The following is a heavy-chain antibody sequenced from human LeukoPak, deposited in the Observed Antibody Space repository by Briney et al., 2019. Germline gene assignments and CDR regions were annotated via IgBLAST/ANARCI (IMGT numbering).Heavy chain of an antibody. J-gene: IGHJ4*02. V-gene: IGHV3-23*01. Sequence: GGSVRLSCAASGFTFSSYVMNWVRQAPGKGLEWVSGISDSGGGTYYADSVKGRFTISRDNSKNTLYLQMNSLRAEDTAVYYCAKLPGRAADYWGQGTLVTVSS. CDR1: GFTFSSYV. CDR3: AKLPGRAADY. CDR2: ISDSGGGT.